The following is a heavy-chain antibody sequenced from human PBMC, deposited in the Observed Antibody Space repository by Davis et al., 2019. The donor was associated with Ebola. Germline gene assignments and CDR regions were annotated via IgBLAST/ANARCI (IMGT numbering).Heavy chain of an antibody. J-gene: IGHJ4*02. CDR1: GFTFSNFW. CDR3: VTPSIQTPVIFDF. D-gene: IGHD6-6*01. CDR2: IKQDGSEK. V-gene: IGHV3-7*01. Sequence: PGGSLRLSCAASGFTFSNFWMTWVRQAPGKGLEWVANIKQDGSEKNYVDSVKGRFTISRDNAKNSLYLQMNSLGPEDTAVYYCVTPSIQTPVIFDFWGQGTLVTVSS.